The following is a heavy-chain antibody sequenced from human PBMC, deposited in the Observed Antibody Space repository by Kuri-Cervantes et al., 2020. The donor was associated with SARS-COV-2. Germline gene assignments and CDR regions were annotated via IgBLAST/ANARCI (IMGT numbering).Heavy chain of an antibody. D-gene: IGHD2/OR15-2a*01. V-gene: IGHV3-21*04. CDR2: LSSSSSYI. Sequence: GESLKISCAASGFIFSTYGMNWVRQAPGKGLEWVSSLSSSSSYIYYADSVRGRFTISRDNARNSLHLQMNSLRSEDTAVYYCARQYFKRFGDYSYYMDVWGKGTTVTVSS. CDR1: GFIFSTYG. J-gene: IGHJ6*03. CDR3: ARQYFKRFGDYSYYMDV.